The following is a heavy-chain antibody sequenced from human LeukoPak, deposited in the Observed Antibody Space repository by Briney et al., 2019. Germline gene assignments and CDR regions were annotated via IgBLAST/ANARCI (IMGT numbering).Heavy chain of an antibody. CDR1: GYNFISYW. Sequence: GESLKISCKGSGYNFISYWIGWVRQIPGRDLEWMGIIYPGDSDTRYSPSFQGQVTISADKSISTAYLQWSSLKASDTAMYYCARVAVGASIAARPEDYYMDVWGKGTTVTVSS. J-gene: IGHJ6*03. D-gene: IGHD6-6*01. CDR2: IYPGDSDT. V-gene: IGHV5-51*01. CDR3: ARVAVGASIAARPEDYYMDV.